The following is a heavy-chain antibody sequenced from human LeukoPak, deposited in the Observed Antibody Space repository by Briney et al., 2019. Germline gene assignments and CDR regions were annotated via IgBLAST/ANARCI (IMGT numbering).Heavy chain of an antibody. CDR1: GGSISSYY. Sequence: KPSETLSPTCTVSGGSISSYYWSWIRQAPGKGLEWIGYIYYSGSTNYNPSLKSRVTISVDTSKNQFSLKLRSVTAADTAVYYCARDSSGWYRWFDPWGQGTLVTVSS. J-gene: IGHJ5*02. D-gene: IGHD6-19*01. V-gene: IGHV4-59*01. CDR3: ARDSSGWYRWFDP. CDR2: IYYSGST.